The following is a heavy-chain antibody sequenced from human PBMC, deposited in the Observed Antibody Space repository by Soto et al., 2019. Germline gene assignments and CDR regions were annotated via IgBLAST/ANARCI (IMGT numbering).Heavy chain of an antibody. J-gene: IGHJ4*02. D-gene: IGHD3-3*01. CDR2: IRRDGSEK. V-gene: IGHV3-7*01. CDR3: ARAGVSYGLDF. CDR1: GFTFSSYG. Sequence: GGSLRLSCAASGFTFSSYGMHWVRQAPGKGLERVANIRRDGSEKYYADSVRGRFTISRDNPKNSLYLQMTSLSVDDTALYYCARAGVSYGLDFWGQGTLVTVSS.